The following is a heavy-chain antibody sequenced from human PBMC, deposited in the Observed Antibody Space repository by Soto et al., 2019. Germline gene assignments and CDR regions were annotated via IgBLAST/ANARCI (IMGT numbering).Heavy chain of an antibody. V-gene: IGHV3-23*01. J-gene: IGHJ4*02. Sequence: EVQLLESGGGLVQPGGSLRLSCTASGFTFSSYAMNWVRQAPGKGLEWVSVISSSGGSTYYADSVKGRFTISRDNSKNKLYLQMNSLRAEDTAVYYCASRTSGWYFDYWGQGTLVTVSS. CDR3: ASRTSGWYFDY. CDR2: ISSSGGST. CDR1: GFTFSSYA. D-gene: IGHD6-19*01.